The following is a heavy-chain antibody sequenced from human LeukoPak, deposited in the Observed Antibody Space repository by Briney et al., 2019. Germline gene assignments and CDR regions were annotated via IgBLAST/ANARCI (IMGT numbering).Heavy chain of an antibody. Sequence: SVKVSSKASGGTFSSYAISWERQAPGQGLEWMGGIIPIFGTANYAQKFQGRVTITADESTSTAYVELSSLRSEDTAVYYCARGGVYYYDSSGYYNAFDIWGQETMVTVSS. D-gene: IGHD3-22*01. V-gene: IGHV1-69*13. CDR3: ARGGVYYYDSSGYYNAFDI. J-gene: IGHJ3*02. CDR1: GGTFSSYA. CDR2: IIPIFGTA.